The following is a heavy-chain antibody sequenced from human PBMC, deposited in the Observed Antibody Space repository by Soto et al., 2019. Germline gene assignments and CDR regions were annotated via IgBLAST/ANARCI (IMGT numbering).Heavy chain of an antibody. V-gene: IGHV4-34*01. CDR3: ARGRHYYVSYYYYYRMDV. J-gene: IGHJ6*02. CDR2: INHSGST. CDR1: GGSFSGYY. D-gene: IGHD3-10*02. Sequence: TSETLSLTCAVYGGSFSGYYWSWIRQPPGKGLEWIGEINHSGSTNYNPSLKSRVTISVDTSKNQFSLKLSSVTAADTAVYYCARGRHYYVSYYYYYRMDVWGQGTTVTVSS.